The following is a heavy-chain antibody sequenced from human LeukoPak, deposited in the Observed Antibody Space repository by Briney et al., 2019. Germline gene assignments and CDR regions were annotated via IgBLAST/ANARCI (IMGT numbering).Heavy chain of an antibody. CDR3: AKGGSGNFPFDY. D-gene: IGHD1-26*01. V-gene: IGHV3-23*01. CDR1: RFTFSSSA. J-gene: IGHJ4*02. CDR2: ITYNGGST. Sequence: PGGSLRLSCAASRFTFSSSAMSWVRQAPGKGLEWVSGITYNGGSTYYADSVKGRFTISRDNSKNTLYLQMNSLRAEDTAAYYCAKGGSGNFPFDYWGQGTLVTVSS.